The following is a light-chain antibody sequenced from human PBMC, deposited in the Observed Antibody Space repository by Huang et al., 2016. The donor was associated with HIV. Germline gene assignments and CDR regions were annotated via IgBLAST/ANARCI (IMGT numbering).Light chain of an antibody. V-gene: IGKV3-15*01. CDR2: GAS. CDR1: QSVDYN. J-gene: IGKJ3*01. Sequence: EIVLTQSPVSLSLSPGESATLSCRASQSVDYNLAWFQQKPGQAPRRLIYGASSRATGIPARFSGSGSGTEFTLTISSLQSEDFTVYYCQHYNNWPFAFGPGTKLDI. CDR3: QHYNNWPFA.